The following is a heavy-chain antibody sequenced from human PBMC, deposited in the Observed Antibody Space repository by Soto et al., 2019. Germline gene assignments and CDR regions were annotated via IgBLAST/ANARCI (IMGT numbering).Heavy chain of an antibody. Sequence: SVKGSCHASGGSFGKSVINWVRQTPGQGLEWLGGFNPTCRTLNYAQKFQGRVTITADESKRTAYMTLSRLASDDTAVYYCATGGSCICYFSVDSWGQGTRVTVSS. CDR3: ATGGSCICYFSVDS. CDR2: FNPTCRTL. D-gene: IGHD2-2*01. V-gene: IGHV1-69*01. J-gene: IGHJ4*02. CDR1: GGSFGKSV.